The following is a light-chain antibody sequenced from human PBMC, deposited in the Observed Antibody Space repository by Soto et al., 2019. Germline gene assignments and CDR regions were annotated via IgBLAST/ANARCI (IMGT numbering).Light chain of an antibody. CDR1: NRDVGGYNY. V-gene: IGLV2-11*01. CDR3: CSYAGSYTYV. Sequence: SAPTQPPSLSWAPGQTGTIPPTRTNRDVGGYNYVSWYQQHPGRAPKVMIYDVSKRPSGVPDRFSGSKSGNTASLTISGLQAEDEADYYCCSYAGSYTYVFGTGTKVTVL. CDR2: DVS. J-gene: IGLJ1*01.